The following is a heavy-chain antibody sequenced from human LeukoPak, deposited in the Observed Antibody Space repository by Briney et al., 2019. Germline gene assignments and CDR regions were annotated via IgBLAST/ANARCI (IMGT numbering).Heavy chain of an antibody. V-gene: IGHV4-59*08. CDR2: IYYSGST. D-gene: IGHD3-16*01. CDR1: GGSISSYY. Sequence: SETLSLTCTVSGGSISSYYWSWIRQPPGKGLEWIGYIYYSGSTNYNPSLKSRVTISVDTSKKQFSLKLSSVTAADTAVYYCARGGSGLQPYTNLYYYYYMDVWGKGTTVTVSS. CDR3: ARGGSGLQPYTNLYYYYYMDV. J-gene: IGHJ6*03.